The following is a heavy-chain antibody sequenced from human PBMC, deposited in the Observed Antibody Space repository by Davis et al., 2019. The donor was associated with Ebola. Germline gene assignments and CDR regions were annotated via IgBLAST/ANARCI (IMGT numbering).Heavy chain of an antibody. CDR3: AKGDNSGWYGVDY. CDR1: GFTFSGYW. CDR2: IGSDGRST. Sequence: GKSLKISCAASGFTFSGYWMHWVRQAPGEGLVCVSRIGSDGRSTYYADSVKGRFTISRENSKATLDLQMNSVRAEDTAVYYCAKGDNSGWYGVDYWGQGTLVTVSS. D-gene: IGHD6-19*01. V-gene: IGHV3-74*01. J-gene: IGHJ4*02.